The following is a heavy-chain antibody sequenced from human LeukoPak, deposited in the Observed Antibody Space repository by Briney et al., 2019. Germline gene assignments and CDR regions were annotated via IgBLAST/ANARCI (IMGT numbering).Heavy chain of an antibody. V-gene: IGHV3-69-1*01. J-gene: IGHJ3*02. D-gene: IGHD1-14*01. CDR3: ARRREPEI. CDR2: IGTSGSI. CDR1: GFTFSDYT. Sequence: GGSLRLSCATSGFTFSDYTMNWVRQAPGKGLEWVSSIGTSGSIYYADSVRGRFTISRDNAMNSLYLQMDSLRAEDTAVYYCARRREPEIWGQGTMVTVSS.